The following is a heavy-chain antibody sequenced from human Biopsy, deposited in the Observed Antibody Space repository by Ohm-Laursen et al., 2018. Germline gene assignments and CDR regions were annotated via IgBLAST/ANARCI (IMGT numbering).Heavy chain of an antibody. CDR1: GGSVSGYY. CDR3: ARAAFGPFDS. V-gene: IGHV4-59*02. D-gene: IGHD3-16*01. J-gene: IGHJ4*02. CDR2: IYYTGST. Sequence: TLSLTCTVSGGSVSGYYWSWIRQPPGKGLEWIGYIYYTGSTNYNPSLKSRVTMSIDTSKNQFSLRLSSVTAADTAVYYCARAAFGPFDSWGQGALVTVSS.